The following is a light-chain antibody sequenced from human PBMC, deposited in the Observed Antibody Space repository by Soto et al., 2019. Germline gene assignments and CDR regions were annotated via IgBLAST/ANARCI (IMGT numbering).Light chain of an antibody. CDR1: QSIKNY. CDR3: QQSYTTPIT. V-gene: IGKV1-39*01. CDR2: AAS. Sequence: DIQMTQYPSSLSASVGDRVTVTCRASQSIKNYLNWYQQKPGKAPKLLIYAASSLQSGVPSRFSGSGSGTDFTLTISSLQPEDFATYYCQQSYTTPITFGRGTKVDIK. J-gene: IGKJ1*01.